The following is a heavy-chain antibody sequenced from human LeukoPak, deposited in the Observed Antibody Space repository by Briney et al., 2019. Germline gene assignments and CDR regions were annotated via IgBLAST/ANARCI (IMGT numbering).Heavy chain of an antibody. CDR3: ARQPGAGWFDP. Sequence: GESLKISCQASGYSFTSSWIGWARQMPGKGLEWMAIINPGDSDTRYSPPFQGQVTISADKSISTVYLQWGSLKASDTAMYYCARQPGAGWFDPWGQGTLVTVSS. CDR2: INPGDSDT. V-gene: IGHV5-51*01. J-gene: IGHJ5*02. D-gene: IGHD3-10*01. CDR1: GYSFTSSW.